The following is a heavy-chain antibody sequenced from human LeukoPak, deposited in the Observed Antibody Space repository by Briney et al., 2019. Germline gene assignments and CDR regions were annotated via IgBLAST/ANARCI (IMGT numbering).Heavy chain of an antibody. Sequence: SETLSLTCTVSGVSISSSYSYWGWIRQPPGMGLEWIGSIYYTGNTYYNASLKSQVSISIDTSKNQFSLKLSSVTAADTAMYYCAKSNGYGLIDYWGQGTLVTVSS. CDR1: GVSISSSYSY. V-gene: IGHV4-39*01. J-gene: IGHJ4*02. CDR2: IYYTGNT. CDR3: AKSNGYGLIDY. D-gene: IGHD5-12*01.